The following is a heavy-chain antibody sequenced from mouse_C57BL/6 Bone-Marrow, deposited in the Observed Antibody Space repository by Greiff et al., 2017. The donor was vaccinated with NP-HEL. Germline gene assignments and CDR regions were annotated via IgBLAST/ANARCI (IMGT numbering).Heavy chain of an antibody. V-gene: IGHV1-50*01. Sequence: VQLQQPGAELVKPGASVKLSCKASGYTFTSYWMQWVKQRPGQGLEWIGEIDPSDSYTNYNQKFKGKATLTVDTSSSTAYMQLSSLTSEDSAVYYCARAGYYWYFDVWGTGTTGTVSS. CDR3: ARAGYYWYFDV. J-gene: IGHJ1*03. CDR1: GYTFTSYW. D-gene: IGHD2-2*01. CDR2: IDPSDSYT.